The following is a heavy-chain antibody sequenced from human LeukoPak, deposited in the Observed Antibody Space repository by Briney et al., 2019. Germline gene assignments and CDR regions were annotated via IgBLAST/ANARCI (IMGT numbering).Heavy chain of an antibody. CDR1: GGSFSNYF. CDR2: IYTSGST. D-gene: IGHD5-12*01. CDR3: ARDDYTKGSYYYYYMDV. V-gene: IGHV4-4*08. Sequence: SETLSLTCTVSGGSFSNYFRGWIRQPPGRGLEWIGRIYTSGSTNYNPSLKSRVTISVDTSKNQFSLKLSSVTAADTAVYYCARDDYTKGSYYYYYMDVWGKGTTVTVSS. J-gene: IGHJ6*03.